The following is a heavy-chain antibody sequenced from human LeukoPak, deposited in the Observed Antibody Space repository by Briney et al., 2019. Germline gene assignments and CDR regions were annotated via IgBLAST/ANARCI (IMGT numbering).Heavy chain of an antibody. CDR3: ARARREMVDY. D-gene: IGHD5-24*01. CDR2: IYHSGST. CDR1: GYSISSGYY. V-gene: IGHV4-38-2*02. Sequence: PSETLSLTCTVSGYSISSGYYWGWIRQPPGKGPEWIGSIYHSGSTYYNPSLKSRVTISVDTSKNQFSLKLSSVTAADTAVYYCARARREMVDYWGQGTLVTVSS. J-gene: IGHJ4*02.